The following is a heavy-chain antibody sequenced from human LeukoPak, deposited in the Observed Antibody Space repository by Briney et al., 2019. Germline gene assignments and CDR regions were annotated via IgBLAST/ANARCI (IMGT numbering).Heavy chain of an antibody. Sequence: SVKVSCKASGGTFSSYAISWIRQAPGHGLEWMGRIIPIFGIANYAQKFQGRVTITADKSTSTAYMELSSLRSEDTAVYYCAGSYCGGDCHRGYYYYGMDVWGQGTTVTVSS. V-gene: IGHV1-69*04. CDR1: GGTFSSYA. J-gene: IGHJ6*02. D-gene: IGHD2-21*02. CDR3: AGSYCGGDCHRGYYYYGMDV. CDR2: IIPIFGIA.